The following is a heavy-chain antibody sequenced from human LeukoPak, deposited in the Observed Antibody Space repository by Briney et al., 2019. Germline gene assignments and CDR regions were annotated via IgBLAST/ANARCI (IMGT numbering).Heavy chain of an antibody. CDR1: GFTFSSYW. CDR2: INPGGSSI. J-gene: IGHJ4*02. V-gene: IGHV3-74*01. D-gene: IGHD1-14*01. Sequence: GGSLRLSCAASGFTFSSYWMLWVRQVPGKGLVWVARINPGGSSITYADSVKGRFTISRDNAKNPLYLQMDSLRAEDTGVYYCARSNQADDYWGQGTLVTVPS. CDR3: ARSNQADDY.